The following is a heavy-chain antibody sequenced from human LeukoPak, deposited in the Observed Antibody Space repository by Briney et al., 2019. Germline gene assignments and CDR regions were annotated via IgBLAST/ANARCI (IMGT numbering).Heavy chain of an antibody. CDR1: GFTFSSYD. CDR3: ARGPGDWYFDL. CDR2: IGTAGDT. V-gene: IGHV3-13*01. D-gene: IGHD7-27*01. Sequence: GGSLRLSCAASGFTFSSYDMHWVRQATGKGLEWVSAIGTAGDTYYPGSVKGRFTISRENAKNSLYLQMNSLGAGDTAVYYCARGPGDWYFDLWGRGTLVTVSS. J-gene: IGHJ2*01.